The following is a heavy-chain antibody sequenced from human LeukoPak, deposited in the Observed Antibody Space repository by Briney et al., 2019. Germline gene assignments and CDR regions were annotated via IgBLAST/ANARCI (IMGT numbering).Heavy chain of an antibody. Sequence: GGSLRLSCTAPGVTLSNYAMHSVRRPPGRGVEWVAVISFDGTNKYYGDSVEGRFSVSRDNSKNTLYLQMNSLRPDDTAMYYCATDYGDYEPIDYWGQGPLVTVSS. D-gene: IGHD4-17*01. V-gene: IGHV3-30*04. CDR2: ISFDGTNK. J-gene: IGHJ4*02. CDR3: ATDYGDYEPIDY. CDR1: GVTLSNYA.